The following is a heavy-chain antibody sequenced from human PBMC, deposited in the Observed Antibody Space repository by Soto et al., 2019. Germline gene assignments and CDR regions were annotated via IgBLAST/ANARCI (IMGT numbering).Heavy chain of an antibody. D-gene: IGHD3-9*01. V-gene: IGHV3-33*01. CDR2: IWYDGSNK. J-gene: IGHJ4*02. CDR3: ARGPMGGDILTGYYTYFDY. CDR1: GFTFSSYG. Sequence: GGSLRLSCAASGFTFSSYGMHWVRQAPGKGLEWVAVIWYDGSNKYYADSVKGRFTISRDNSKNTLCLQMNSLRAEDTAVYYCARGPMGGDILTGYYTYFDYWGQGTLVTVSS.